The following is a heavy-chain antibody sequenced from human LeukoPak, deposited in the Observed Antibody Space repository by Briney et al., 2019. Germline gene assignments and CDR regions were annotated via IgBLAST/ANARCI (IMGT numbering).Heavy chain of an antibody. CDR1: GGSFSGYY. V-gene: IGHV4-34*01. CDR2: INHSGST. CDR3: AKHRGEKGVVAPPKNWSAP. J-gene: IGHJ5*02. Sequence: SETLSLTCAVYGGSFSGYYWSWIRQPPGKGLEWIGEINHSGSTNYNPSLKSRVTISVDTSKNQFSLKLSSVTAADTAVYYCAKHRGEKGVVAPPKNWSAPGAKGPL. D-gene: IGHD2-15*01.